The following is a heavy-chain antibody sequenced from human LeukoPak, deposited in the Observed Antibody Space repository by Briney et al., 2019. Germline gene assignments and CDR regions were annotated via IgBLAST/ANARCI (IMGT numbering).Heavy chain of an antibody. CDR1: GFTFSSYG. CDR2: ISGSGGST. J-gene: IGHJ6*03. V-gene: IGHV3-23*01. Sequence: QPGGSLRLSCAASGFTFSSYGMSWVRQAPGKGLEWVSAISGSGGSTYYADSVKDRFTISRDNSKNTLYLQMNSLRAGDTAVYYCAKGGMVRGVILYYYYYMDVWGKGTTVTISS. D-gene: IGHD3-10*01. CDR3: AKGGMVRGVILYYYYYMDV.